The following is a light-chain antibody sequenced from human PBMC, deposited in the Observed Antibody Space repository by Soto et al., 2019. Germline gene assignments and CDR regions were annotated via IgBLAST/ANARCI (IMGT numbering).Light chain of an antibody. J-gene: IGKJ1*01. CDR3: LQYNNWVPT. CDR2: GAS. V-gene: IGKV3-15*01. CDR1: QSVRSN. Sequence: EIVMTQSPATLSVSPGERATLSCRASQSVRSNLAWYQQKPGQAPRLLIYGASTRATGIPARFSGSGSGTEFTFNISSLQSEDFAVYYCLQYNNWVPTFGQGTKVDIK.